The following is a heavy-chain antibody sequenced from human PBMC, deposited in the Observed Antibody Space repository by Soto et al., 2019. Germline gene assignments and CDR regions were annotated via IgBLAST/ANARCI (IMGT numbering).Heavy chain of an antibody. CDR3: ADLXWGXSYFP. D-gene: IGHD3-22*01. CDR2: IRNEPKSHTT. V-gene: IGHV3-72*01. J-gene: IGHJ5*02. CDR1: GFSLSDHX. Sequence: EVQLVASGGDLVQPGGSLRLXXXAXGFSLSDHXMVWVRQAPGKGLEWVGLIRNEPKSHTTIYAESVKGRFTISRDDSKNSLYLQMNSLTTEDTAVYYCADLXWGXSYFPWGQGTLVTVSS.